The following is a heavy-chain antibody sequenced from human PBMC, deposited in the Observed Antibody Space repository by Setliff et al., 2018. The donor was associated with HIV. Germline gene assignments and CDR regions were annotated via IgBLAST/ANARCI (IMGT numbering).Heavy chain of an antibody. CDR3: ARGHGYYDYVWGSYRSYYFDY. CDR1: GGSFSGYY. D-gene: IGHD3-16*02. J-gene: IGHJ4*02. V-gene: IGHV4-34*01. CDR2: INHSGST. Sequence: ASETLSLTCAVYGGSFSGYYWSRIRQPPGKGLEWIGEINHSGSTNYNPSLKSRVTISVDTSKNQFSLKLSSVSAADTAVYYCARGHGYYDYVWGSYRSYYFDYWGQGTLVTVSS.